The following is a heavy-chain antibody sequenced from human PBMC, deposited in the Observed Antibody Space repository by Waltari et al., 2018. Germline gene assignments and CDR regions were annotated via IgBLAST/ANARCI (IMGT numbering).Heavy chain of an antibody. CDR2: INGYGLEK. D-gene: IGHD3-22*01. Sequence: VPLVQSGGGSVQPGGSLRLSCEGAGFTFSTDWISWVRRVTGEVLEWCANINGYGLEKDFIDAVMGGFSIAGDNAKQTVFLQMDRLGEENTAMYYCASRGFYDSTCYYGGGAFDLW. J-gene: IGHJ2*01. V-gene: IGHV3-7*01. CDR3: ASRGFYDSTCYYGGGAFDL. CDR1: GFTFSTDW.